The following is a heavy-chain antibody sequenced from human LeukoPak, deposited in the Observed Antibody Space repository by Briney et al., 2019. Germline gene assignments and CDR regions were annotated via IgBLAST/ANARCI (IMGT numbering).Heavy chain of an antibody. D-gene: IGHD2-21*02. J-gene: IGHJ6*02. CDR2: ISGSGGST. CDR3: VVTGSRYYYYYGMDV. Sequence: GGSLRLSCAASGLTFSSYAMSWVRQAPGKGLEWVSAISGSGGSTYYADSVKGRFTISRDNSKNTLYLQMNSLRAEDTAVYYCVVTGSRYYYYYGMDVWGQGTTVTVSS. V-gene: IGHV3-23*01. CDR1: GLTFSSYA.